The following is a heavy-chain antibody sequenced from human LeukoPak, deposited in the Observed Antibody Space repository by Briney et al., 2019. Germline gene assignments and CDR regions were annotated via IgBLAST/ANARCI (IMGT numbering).Heavy chain of an antibody. V-gene: IGHV3-21*01. CDR3: ARDLGYYDSSGSY. CDR2: ISSSSSYI. D-gene: IGHD3-22*01. CDR1: GFTFSSYS. Sequence: KPGGSLRLSCAASGFTFSSYSMNWVRQAPGKGLEWVSSISSSSSYIYYADSVKGRFTISRDNAKNSLYLQMSSLRAEDTAVYYCARDLGYYDSSGSYWGQGTLVTVSS. J-gene: IGHJ4*02.